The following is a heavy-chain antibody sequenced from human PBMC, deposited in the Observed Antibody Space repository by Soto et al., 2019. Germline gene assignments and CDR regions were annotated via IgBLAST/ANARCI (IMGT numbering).Heavy chain of an antibody. D-gene: IGHD6-6*01. CDR3: AKDGQYRTDGFDV. CDR2: LSRGGGTT. J-gene: IGHJ3*01. V-gene: IGHV3-23*01. CDR1: GFTFSSHG. Sequence: AQLLESGGDWAQPGGSLRLSCAASGFTFSSHGMSWVRQAPGKGLEWIAGLSRGGGTTYYADSVKGRFTIFRDNSKNTLDLIMNSLKVEDTALYYCAKDGQYRTDGFDVWGQGTMVTVSS.